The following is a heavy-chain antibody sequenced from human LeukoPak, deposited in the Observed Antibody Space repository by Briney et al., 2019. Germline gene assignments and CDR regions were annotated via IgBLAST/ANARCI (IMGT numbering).Heavy chain of an antibody. CDR2: ISGSGGST. D-gene: IGHD5-24*01. Sequence: PGGSLRLSCAASGFTFSSYAMSWVRQAPGKGLEWVSAISGSGGSTHYADSVKGRFTISRGNSKNTLYLQMNSLRAEDTAVYYCAKDGDGYNSHFDYWGQGTLVTVSS. V-gene: IGHV3-23*01. CDR1: GFTFSSYA. CDR3: AKDGDGYNSHFDY. J-gene: IGHJ4*02.